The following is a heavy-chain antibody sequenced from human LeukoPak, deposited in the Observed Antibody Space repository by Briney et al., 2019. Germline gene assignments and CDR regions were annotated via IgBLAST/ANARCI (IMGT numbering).Heavy chain of an antibody. CDR3: ARYDYVWGSYRPIDY. Sequence: ASVKVSCKASGYTFTSYGISWVRQAPGQGLEWMGWISAYNGNTNYAQKLQGRVTMTTDTSTSTAYMELRSLRSDDTAVYYCARYDYVWGSYRPIDYWGQGTLVTVSS. J-gene: IGHJ4*02. CDR2: ISAYNGNT. V-gene: IGHV1-18*01. CDR1: GYTFTSYG. D-gene: IGHD3-16*02.